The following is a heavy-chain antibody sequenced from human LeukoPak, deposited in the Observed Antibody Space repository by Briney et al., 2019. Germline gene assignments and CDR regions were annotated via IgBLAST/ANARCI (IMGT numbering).Heavy chain of an antibody. D-gene: IGHD2-2*01. Sequence: GALRLSCAASGFTFSSYGMHWVRQAPGKGLEWVAFIRYDGSNKYYADSVKGRFTISRDNARNTLYMQMNSLRAEDTAVYYCVRGCSSTSCYPFDCWGQGTLVTVSS. V-gene: IGHV3-30*02. CDR3: VRGCSSTSCYPFDC. J-gene: IGHJ4*02. CDR2: IRYDGSNK. CDR1: GFTFSSYG.